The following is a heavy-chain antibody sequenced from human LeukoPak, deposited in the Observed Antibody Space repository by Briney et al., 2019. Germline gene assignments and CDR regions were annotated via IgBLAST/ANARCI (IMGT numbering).Heavy chain of an antibody. V-gene: IGHV3-23*01. CDR3: AKDVGKWESLHFFDY. CDR1: GFTFSSYA. Sequence: GGSLRLSCAASGFTFSSYAMSWVRQAPGKGLEWVSAISGSGGSTYNADSVKGRFTISRDNSKNTLYLQMNSLRAEDTAVYYCAKDVGKWESLHFFDYWGQGTLVTVSS. J-gene: IGHJ4*02. CDR2: ISGSGGST. D-gene: IGHD1-26*01.